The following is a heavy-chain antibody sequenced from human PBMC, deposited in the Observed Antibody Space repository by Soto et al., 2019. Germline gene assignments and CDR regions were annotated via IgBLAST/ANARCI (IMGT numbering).Heavy chain of an antibody. V-gene: IGHV4-34*01. CDR3: ASIVWSWYRGYGMDV. J-gene: IGHJ6*02. CDR1: GGSFSGYY. CDR2: INHSGST. D-gene: IGHD6-13*01. Sequence: PSETLSLTCAVYGGSFSGYYWSWIRQPPGKGLEWIGEINHSGSTNYNPSLKSRVTISVDTSKNQFSLKLSSVTAADTAVYYCASIVWSWYRGYGMDVWGQGTTVTVSS.